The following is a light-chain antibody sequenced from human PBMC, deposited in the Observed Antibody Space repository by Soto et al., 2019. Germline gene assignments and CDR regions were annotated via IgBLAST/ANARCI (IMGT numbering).Light chain of an antibody. J-gene: IGKJ1*01. V-gene: IGKV3-20*01. CDR1: QSVSSSY. CDR3: QQYGSSPRT. CDR2: GAS. Sequence: EIVLTQSPGTLSLSPGERATLSCRASQSVSSSYLAWYQQKPGQAPRLLIYGASSRATGIPDRFSGSRSGTDFTLTISRLEPEDFAVYYCQQYGSSPRTFGQGPKVEIK.